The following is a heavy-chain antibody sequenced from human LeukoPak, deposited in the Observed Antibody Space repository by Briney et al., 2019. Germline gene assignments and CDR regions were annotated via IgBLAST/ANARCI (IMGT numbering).Heavy chain of an antibody. CDR1: GYTFTGYY. Sequence: ASVKASFKASGYTFTGYYMHWVRQAPGQGLEWMGGINPNSGATNYAQKFQGRVTMTSDTSISTAYMELSRLRSDDTAVYYCARVHYTSSAALDYWGQGTLVTVSS. J-gene: IGHJ4*02. CDR2: INPNSGAT. V-gene: IGHV1-2*02. CDR3: ARVHYTSSAALDY. D-gene: IGHD6-6*01.